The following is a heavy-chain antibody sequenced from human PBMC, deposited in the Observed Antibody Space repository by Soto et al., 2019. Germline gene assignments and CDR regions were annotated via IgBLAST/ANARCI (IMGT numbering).Heavy chain of an antibody. CDR2: IYYSGST. Sequence: SETLSLTCTVSGGSISSSSYYWGWIRQPPGKGLEWIGSIYYSGSTYYNPSLKSRVTISVDTSKNQFSLKLSSVTAADTAVYYCLCHRGYYYGMDVWGQGTTVTVSS. V-gene: IGHV4-39*01. D-gene: IGHD2-2*01. CDR3: LCHRGYYYGMDV. J-gene: IGHJ6*02. CDR1: GGSISSSSYY.